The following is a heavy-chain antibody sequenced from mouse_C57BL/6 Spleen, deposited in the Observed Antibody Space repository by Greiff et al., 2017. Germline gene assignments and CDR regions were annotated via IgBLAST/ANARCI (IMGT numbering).Heavy chain of an antibody. Sequence: EVKLVESGEGLVKPGGSLKLSCAASGFTFSSYAMSWVRQTPEKRLEWVAYISSGGDYIYYADTVKGRFTISRDNARNTLYLQMSSLKSEDTAMYYCTREGAYGSSPWFAYWGQGTLVTVSA. D-gene: IGHD1-1*01. CDR1: GFTFSSYA. CDR2: ISSGGDYI. V-gene: IGHV5-9-1*02. CDR3: TREGAYGSSPWFAY. J-gene: IGHJ3*01.